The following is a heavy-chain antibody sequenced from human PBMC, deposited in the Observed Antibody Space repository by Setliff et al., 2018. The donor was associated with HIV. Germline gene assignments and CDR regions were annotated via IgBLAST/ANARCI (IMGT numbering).Heavy chain of an antibody. Sequence: ASVKVSCKVSGYTLTELSMHWVRQAPGKGLEWMGGFDPEDGETIYAQKFQGGVTMTEDTSTDTAYMELRSLRSDDTAVYYCARHMTTVVTHYWYFDLWGRGTLVTVSS. CDR3: ARHMTTVVTHYWYFDL. J-gene: IGHJ2*01. CDR2: FDPEDGET. D-gene: IGHD4-17*01. V-gene: IGHV1-24*01. CDR1: GYTLTELS.